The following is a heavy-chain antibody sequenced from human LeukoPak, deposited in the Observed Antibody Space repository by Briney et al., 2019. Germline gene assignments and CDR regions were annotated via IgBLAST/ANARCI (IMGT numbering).Heavy chain of an antibody. Sequence: PGGSLRLSCAASGFTFSDYYMTWIRQAPGKGLERVSHISSSDNSDSTIHYADSVKGRFTISRDHAKSSLYLQMNSLGAEDTAVYYCARLRRYCSTSTCQYYYYYMDVWGKGTTVTVSS. V-gene: IGHV3-11*04. CDR3: ARLRRYCSTSTCQYYYYYMDV. J-gene: IGHJ6*03. CDR2: ISSSDNSDSTI. D-gene: IGHD2-2*01. CDR1: GFTFSDYY.